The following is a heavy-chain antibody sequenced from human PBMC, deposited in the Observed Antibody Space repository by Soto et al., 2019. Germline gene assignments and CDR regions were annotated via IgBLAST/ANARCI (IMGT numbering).Heavy chain of an antibody. J-gene: IGHJ5*02. CDR3: VRDGTKTLRDWFDP. Sequence: PWETLSLTCTVSGASISGFYWSWIRKSAGKGLEWIGRIYATGTTDYNHSLKGRVMMSVDTSKKQFSLKLRSVTAADTAVYYCVRDGTKTLRDWFDPWGQGISVTVSS. V-gene: IGHV4-4*07. CDR2: IYATGTT. D-gene: IGHD1-1*01. CDR1: GASISGFY.